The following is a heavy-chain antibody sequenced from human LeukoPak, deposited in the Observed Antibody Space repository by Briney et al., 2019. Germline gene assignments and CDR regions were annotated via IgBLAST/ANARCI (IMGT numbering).Heavy chain of an antibody. CDR2: IYYSGST. Sequence: PSETLSLTCTVSGGSISSGGYYWSWIRRQPGTGLEWIGYIYYSGSTYYNPSLKSRVTISVDTSKNQFSLKLSSVTAADTAVYYCARANYYDSSGPPSGLDYWGQGTLVTVSS. CDR1: GGSISSGGYY. J-gene: IGHJ4*02. V-gene: IGHV4-31*03. CDR3: ARANYYDSSGPPSGLDY. D-gene: IGHD3-22*01.